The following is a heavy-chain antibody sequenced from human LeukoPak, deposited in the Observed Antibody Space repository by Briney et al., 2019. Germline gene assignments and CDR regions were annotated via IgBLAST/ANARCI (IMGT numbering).Heavy chain of an antibody. Sequence: KASETLSLTCAVYGXSFSGYYGSWIRQPPGKGLEWIGEFNHSGSTNYNPSLKSRVTISVDTSNNQFSLKLSSVTAADTAVYYCVRGFPCGGDCGVSGWFDPWGQGTLVTVSS. CDR2: FNHSGST. CDR1: GXSFSGYY. D-gene: IGHD2-21*02. CDR3: VRGFPCGGDCGVSGWFDP. J-gene: IGHJ5*02. V-gene: IGHV4-34*01.